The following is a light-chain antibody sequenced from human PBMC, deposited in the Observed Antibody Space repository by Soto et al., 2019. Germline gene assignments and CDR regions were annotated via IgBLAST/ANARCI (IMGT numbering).Light chain of an antibody. V-gene: IGKV3-15*01. CDR2: GAT. CDR3: QQSYSTPHT. CDR1: QSVSIL. Sequence: EIVMTKSEATLSVSPGGRTTHSCRASQSVSILLAWYQQRPGQAPRLLIHGATTRATGIPARFSGSGSGTDFTLTISSLQPEDFATYYCQQSYSTPHTFGGGTKVDIK. J-gene: IGKJ4*01.